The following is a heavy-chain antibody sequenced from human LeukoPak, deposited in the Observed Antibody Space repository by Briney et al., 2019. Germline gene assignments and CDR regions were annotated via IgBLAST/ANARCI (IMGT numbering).Heavy chain of an antibody. CDR2: IIPMFRTA. V-gene: IGHV1-69*13. Sequence: SVKVSCKTSRGSLSSYAISGVRQAPGQGLEWMGGIIPMFRTANYAQNFQVRVTITADESTSTVYMDLSRPGYEATAVYSCARDKCGAGTYVFDYWGQGTLVTVSS. CDR3: ARDKCGAGTYVFDY. D-gene: IGHD3-10*01. CDR1: RGSLSSYA. J-gene: IGHJ4*02.